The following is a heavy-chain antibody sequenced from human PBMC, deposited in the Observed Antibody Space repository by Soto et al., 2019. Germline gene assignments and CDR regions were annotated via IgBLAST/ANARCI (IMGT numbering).Heavy chain of an antibody. D-gene: IGHD2-8*02. Sequence: EMQLVESGGGLVQPGGSLRLSCAASEFTFRNYWMHWVRQISGKGLVWVAHVNSDGRIPNYADSVKGRFTISRDNAKDTLYLQMNSLRGEYTAVYFCVRDRWSTLDLYYAMGVWGPGTNVTVSS. CDR1: EFTFRNYW. J-gene: IGHJ6*02. CDR2: VNSDGRIP. V-gene: IGHV3-74*01. CDR3: VRDRWSTLDLYYAMGV.